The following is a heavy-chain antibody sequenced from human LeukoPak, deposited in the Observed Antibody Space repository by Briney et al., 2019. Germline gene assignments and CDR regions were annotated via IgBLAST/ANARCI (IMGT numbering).Heavy chain of an antibody. J-gene: IGHJ5*02. CDR1: GGSISSGGYS. Sequence: SETLSLTCAVSGGSISSGGYSWSWIRQPPGKGLEWIGYIYHSGSTYYNPSLKSRVTISVDRSKNQFSLELSSVTAADTAVYYCARGGTNHGYNWFDPWGQGTLVTVSS. CDR2: IYHSGST. CDR3: ARGGTNHGYNWFDP. V-gene: IGHV4-30-2*01. D-gene: IGHD1-14*01.